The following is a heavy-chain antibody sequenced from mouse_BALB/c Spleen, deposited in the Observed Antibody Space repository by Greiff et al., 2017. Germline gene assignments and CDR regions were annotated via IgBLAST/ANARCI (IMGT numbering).Heavy chain of an antibody. D-gene: IGHD1-2*01. V-gene: IGHV5-17*02. Sequence: EVKLMESGGGLVQPGGSRKLSCAASGFTFSSFGMHWVRQAPEKGLEWVAYISSGSSTIYYADTVKGRFTISRDNPKNTLFLQMTSLRSEDTAMYYCARLTTATGAMDYWGQGTSVTVSS. J-gene: IGHJ4*01. CDR3: ARLTTATGAMDY. CDR2: ISSGSSTI. CDR1: GFTFSSFG.